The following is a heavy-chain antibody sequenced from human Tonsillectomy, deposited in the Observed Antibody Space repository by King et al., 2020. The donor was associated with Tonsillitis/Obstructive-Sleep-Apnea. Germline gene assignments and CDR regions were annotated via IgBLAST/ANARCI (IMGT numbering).Heavy chain of an antibody. CDR3: ARETVVPAAIGCYYYYMDV. CDR1: GFSLSTSGMC. CDR2: IDWDDDK. J-gene: IGHJ6*03. Sequence: TLKESGPALVKPTQTLTLTCTFSGFSLSTSGMCVSWIRQPPGKALEWLALIDWDDDKYYSTSLKTMLTLSKATSKTQVVLTMTNMDPVDTATYYCARETVVPAAIGCYYYYMDVWGKGTTVTVSS. D-gene: IGHD2-2*01. V-gene: IGHV2-70*01.